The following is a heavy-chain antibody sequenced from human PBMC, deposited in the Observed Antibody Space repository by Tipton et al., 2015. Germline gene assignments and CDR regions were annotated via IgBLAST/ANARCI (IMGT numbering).Heavy chain of an antibody. V-gene: IGHV3-9*01. CDR3: ARSGGYGWDH. CDR2: ITWNSVNV. J-gene: IGHJ4*02. Sequence: RSLRLSCVVSGFTFDDHAMHWVRQAPGKGLEWISGITWNSVNVEYADSVEGRFTFSRDNAKNSLYLQMNRLRAEDTAVYFCARSGGYGWDHWGRGTLVTVSS. CDR1: GFTFDDHA. D-gene: IGHD5-12*01.